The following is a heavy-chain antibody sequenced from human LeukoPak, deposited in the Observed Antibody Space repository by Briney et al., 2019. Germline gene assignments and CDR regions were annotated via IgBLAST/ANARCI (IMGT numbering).Heavy chain of an antibody. CDR1: GFTFSSYS. D-gene: IGHD2/OR15-2a*01. CDR2: ISSSSSNI. CDR3: ARDLSDRRRALGY. J-gene: IGHJ4*02. V-gene: IGHV3-48*01. Sequence: GGSLRLSCAASGFTFSSYSMNWVRQAPGKGLEWVSYISSSSSNIYYADSVKGRFTISRDNAKNSLYLQMNSLRAEDTAVYYCARDLSDRRRALGYWGQGTLVTVSS.